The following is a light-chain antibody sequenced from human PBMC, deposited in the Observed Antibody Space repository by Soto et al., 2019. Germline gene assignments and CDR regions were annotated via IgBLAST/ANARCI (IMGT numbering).Light chain of an antibody. V-gene: IGLV3-1*01. CDR1: KLGDKY. CDR3: QAWDSSTDYV. J-gene: IGLJ1*01. CDR2: QDT. Sequence: SYELTQPPSVSVSPGQTASITCSGDKLGDKYACWYQQKPGQSPVLVIYQDTKRPSGIPERFSGSNSGNTATLTISGTQAMDAADYYCQAWDSSTDYVFGTGTNLTVL.